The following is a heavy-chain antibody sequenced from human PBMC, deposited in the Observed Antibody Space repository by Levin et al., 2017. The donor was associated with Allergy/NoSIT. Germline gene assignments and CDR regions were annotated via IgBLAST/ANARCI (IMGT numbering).Heavy chain of an antibody. J-gene: IGHJ4*02. CDR3: AKMIQRYYFDY. V-gene: IGHV3-23*01. CDR2: ISGSGGST. CDR1: GFTFSSYA. D-gene: IGHD5-18*01. Sequence: GESLKISCAASGFTFSSYAMSWVRQAPGKGLEWVSAISGSGGSTYYADSVKGRFTISRDNSKNTLYLQMNSLRAEDTAVYYCAKMIQRYYFDYWGQGTLVTVSS.